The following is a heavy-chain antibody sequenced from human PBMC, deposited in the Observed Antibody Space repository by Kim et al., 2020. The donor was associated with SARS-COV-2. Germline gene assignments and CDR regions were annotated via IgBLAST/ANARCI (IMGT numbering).Heavy chain of an antibody. Sequence: GESLKISCKGSGYSFTSYWIGWVRQMPGKGLEWMGIIYPGDSDTRYSPSFQGQVTISADKSISTAYLQWSSLKASDTAMYYCARVFRHDYVWGVDAFDIWGQGTMVNVSS. J-gene: IGHJ3*02. CDR3: ARVFRHDYVWGVDAFDI. D-gene: IGHD3-16*01. CDR2: IYPGDSDT. V-gene: IGHV5-51*01. CDR1: GYSFTSYW.